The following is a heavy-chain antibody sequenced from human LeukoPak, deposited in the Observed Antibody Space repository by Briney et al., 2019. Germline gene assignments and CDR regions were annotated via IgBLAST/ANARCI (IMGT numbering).Heavy chain of an antibody. Sequence: GGSLRLSCAASGFTFSSYSMNGVRQAPGKGREWVSSISSSSSYIYYADSVKGRFTTSRDNAKNSLYLQMNSLRAEDTAVYYCARVTMDYDSSGYYYYYYYGMDVWGQGTTVTVSS. D-gene: IGHD3-22*01. CDR3: ARVTMDYDSSGYYYYYYYGMDV. CDR2: ISSSSSYI. J-gene: IGHJ6*02. V-gene: IGHV3-21*01. CDR1: GFTFSSYS.